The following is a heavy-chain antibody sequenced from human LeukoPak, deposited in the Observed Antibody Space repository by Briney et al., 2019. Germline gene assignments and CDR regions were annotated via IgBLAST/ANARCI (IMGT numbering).Heavy chain of an antibody. D-gene: IGHD3-9*01. CDR2: ISVDGKKS. CDR1: GFSFNSYD. Sequence: PGGSLRLSCAASGFSFNSYDMHWVRQAPGKGLEWVAVISVDGKKSYYADSVKGRFSISRDNSKSALYLQMNSLRTEDTAVYFCAKAAGKENGYDLFFEHWGQGTLVIVSS. V-gene: IGHV3-30-3*02. CDR3: AKAAGKENGYDLFFEH. J-gene: IGHJ4*02.